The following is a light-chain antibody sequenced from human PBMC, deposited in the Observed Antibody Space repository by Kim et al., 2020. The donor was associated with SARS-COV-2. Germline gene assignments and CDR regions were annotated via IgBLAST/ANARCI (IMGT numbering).Light chain of an antibody. Sequence: QSALTQPASVSGSPGPSITISCTGTSSDVGGYNYVSWYQQHPGKAPKLMIYDVSNRPSGVSNRFSGSKSGNTASLTISGLLAEDEADNYCSSYTSSSTWVFGGGTQLTFL. CDR2: DVS. CDR1: SSDVGGYNY. V-gene: IGLV2-14*03. J-gene: IGLJ3*02. CDR3: SSYTSSSTWV.